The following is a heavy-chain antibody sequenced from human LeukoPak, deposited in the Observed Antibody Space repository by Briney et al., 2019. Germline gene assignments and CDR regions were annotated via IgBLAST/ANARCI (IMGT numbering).Heavy chain of an antibody. J-gene: IGHJ4*02. CDR1: GFTFSDYY. Sequence: GGSLRLSCAASGFTFSDYYMSWIREAPGKGLEWGSYISSSGSTIYYADSVKGRFTISRDNAKNSLYLQMNSLRAEDTAVYYCARGKVVAATSSFDYWGQGTLVTVSS. D-gene: IGHD2-15*01. V-gene: IGHV3-11*04. CDR3: ARGKVVAATSSFDY. CDR2: ISSSGSTI.